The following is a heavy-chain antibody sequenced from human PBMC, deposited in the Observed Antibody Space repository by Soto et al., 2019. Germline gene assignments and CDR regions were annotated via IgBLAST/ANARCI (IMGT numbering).Heavy chain of an antibody. Sequence: EVQLVESGGGLVKPGGSLRLSCVVSGLTFSKYAMNWVRQAPGKGLEWVSSISSSSRFIFYADSVKGRFTISRDNANSSLYLQVSSLRVEDKAVYYGASGFGLQFRVVEHWGQGALVNVSS. V-gene: IGHV3-21*02. CDR2: ISSSSRFI. CDR1: GLTFSKYA. CDR3: ASGFGLQFRVVEH. D-gene: IGHD3-3*01. J-gene: IGHJ4*02.